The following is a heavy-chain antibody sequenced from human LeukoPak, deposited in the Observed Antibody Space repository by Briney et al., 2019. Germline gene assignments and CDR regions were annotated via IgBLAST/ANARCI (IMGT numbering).Heavy chain of an antibody. Sequence: ASETLSLTCTVSGGSISSYYWSWIRQPAGKGLEWIGRIYTSGSTNYNPSLKSRVTMSVDTSKNQFSLKLSSVTAADTAVYYCARQFTYYYDSSGLGPGAFDIWGQGTMVTVSS. J-gene: IGHJ3*02. CDR1: GGSISSYY. V-gene: IGHV4-4*07. CDR3: ARQFTYYYDSSGLGPGAFDI. D-gene: IGHD3-22*01. CDR2: IYTSGST.